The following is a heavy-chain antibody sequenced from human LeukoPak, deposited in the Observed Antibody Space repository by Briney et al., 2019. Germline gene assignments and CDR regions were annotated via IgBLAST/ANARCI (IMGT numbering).Heavy chain of an antibody. V-gene: IGHV3-21*01. Sequence: GGSLRLSCAASGFTFSSYSMNWVRQAPGKGLEWVSSISSSSSYIYYVDSVKGRFTISRDNAKNSLYLQMNSLRAEDTAVYYCARAAPSYYDILTPHPFDYWGQGTLVTVSS. CDR2: ISSSSSYI. D-gene: IGHD3-9*01. CDR3: ARAAPSYYDILTPHPFDY. J-gene: IGHJ4*02. CDR1: GFTFSSYS.